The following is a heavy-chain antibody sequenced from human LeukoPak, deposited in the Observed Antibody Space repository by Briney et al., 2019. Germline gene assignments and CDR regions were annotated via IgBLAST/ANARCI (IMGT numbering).Heavy chain of an antibody. Sequence: APVKAPCKASGYSLTSYGITWVRQSPGQGLAWMGWISTYDGDANYAQQLQGRVTMTTDTSTITAYMELRSLRSDDTAVYYCARAPSGFTYGPGDHWGQGTLVTVSS. CDR3: ARAPSGFTYGPGDH. V-gene: IGHV1-18*01. D-gene: IGHD5-18*01. CDR2: ISTYDGDA. CDR1: GYSLTSYG. J-gene: IGHJ4*02.